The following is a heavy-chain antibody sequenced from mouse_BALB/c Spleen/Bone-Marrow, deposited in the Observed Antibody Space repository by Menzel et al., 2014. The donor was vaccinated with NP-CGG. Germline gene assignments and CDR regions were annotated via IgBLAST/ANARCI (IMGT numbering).Heavy chain of an antibody. CDR1: GFTFTDYY. CDR2: IRNEANGYAT. CDR3: ARDNGSSPSYWFFNV. Sequence: DVKLVESGGGLVQPGGSLRLSCATSGFTFTDYYMTWVRQPSGKALEWLSFIRNEANGYATEYSASVKGRFTISRDNSQSILYLQVNTLRPEDSATYYCARDNGSSPSYWFFNVWGAGTTVTVSS. J-gene: IGHJ1*01. D-gene: IGHD1-1*01. V-gene: IGHV7-3*02.